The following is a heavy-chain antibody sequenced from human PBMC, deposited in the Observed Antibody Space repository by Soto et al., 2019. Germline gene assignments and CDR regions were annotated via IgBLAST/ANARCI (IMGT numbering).Heavy chain of an antibody. CDR2: IWYDGSNK. Sequence: PGGSLRLSCAASGFTFSSYGMHWVRQAPGKELEWVAVIWYDGSNKYYADSVKGRFTISRDNSKNTLYLQMNSLRAEDTAVYYCARDQHYDSSGYYPDAFDIWGQGTMVTVSS. D-gene: IGHD3-22*01. J-gene: IGHJ3*02. V-gene: IGHV3-33*01. CDR1: GFTFSSYG. CDR3: ARDQHYDSSGYYPDAFDI.